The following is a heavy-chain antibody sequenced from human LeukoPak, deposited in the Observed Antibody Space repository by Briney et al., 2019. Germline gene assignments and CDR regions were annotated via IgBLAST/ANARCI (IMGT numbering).Heavy chain of an antibody. CDR1: GYSFTSHW. J-gene: IGHJ3*02. CDR3: ARQAYSSSFDAFDI. Sequence: GESLKISCKGSGYSFTSHWIGWVRQMPGKGLEWMGIIYPGDSDTNYSPSFRGQVTMSVDKSITTAFLQWSTLKASDTAMYYCARQAYSSSFDAFDIWGQGTMVIVSS. V-gene: IGHV5-51*01. D-gene: IGHD6-13*01. CDR2: IYPGDSDT.